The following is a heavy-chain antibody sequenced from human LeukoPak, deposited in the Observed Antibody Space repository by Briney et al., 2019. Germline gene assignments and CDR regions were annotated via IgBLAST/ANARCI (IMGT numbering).Heavy chain of an antibody. CDR1: GFTFSDYS. V-gene: IGHV3-21*01. Sequence: GGSLRLSCAASGFTFSDYSMKWVRQAPGKGREWLSSISISSSFIYYADSVRGRFTIARENGKNSLYLQMNSLRAEDTAVYYCASEIGADTRKDCWGQGTLVTVSS. CDR3: ASEIGADTRKDC. J-gene: IGHJ4*02. D-gene: IGHD6-19*01. CDR2: ISISSSFI.